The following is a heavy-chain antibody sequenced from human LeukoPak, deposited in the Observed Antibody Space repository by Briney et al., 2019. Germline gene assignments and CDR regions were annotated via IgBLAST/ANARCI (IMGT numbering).Heavy chain of an antibody. CDR1: GYTFTSYG. J-gene: IGHJ4*02. CDR3: ARTGSTWYGGVGDY. CDR2: ISAYNDNT. D-gene: IGHD6-13*01. Sequence: VASVKLSCKASGYTFTSYGISWVRQAPGQGLEWMGWISAYNDNTKNAQKCQGRVIMTTDTSTSTAYMELRSLRSDDSAVYYCARTGSTWYGGVGDYWGQGTLVTVSS. V-gene: IGHV1-18*01.